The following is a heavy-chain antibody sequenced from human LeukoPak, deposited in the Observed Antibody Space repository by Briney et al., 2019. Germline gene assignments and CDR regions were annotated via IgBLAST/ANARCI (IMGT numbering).Heavy chain of an antibody. V-gene: IGHV6-1*01. CDR1: GDSVSRNSAA. CDR3: ARADGDRDGYNFWFDP. Sequence: PSQTLSLTCAISGDSVSRNSAAWNWIRQSPSRGLEWLGRTYYRSKWYNDYAVSVESRITINSDTSKNQFSLQLNSVTPEGTAVYYCARADGDRDGYNFWFDPWGQGTLVTVSS. J-gene: IGHJ5*02. CDR2: TYYRSKWYN. D-gene: IGHD5-24*01.